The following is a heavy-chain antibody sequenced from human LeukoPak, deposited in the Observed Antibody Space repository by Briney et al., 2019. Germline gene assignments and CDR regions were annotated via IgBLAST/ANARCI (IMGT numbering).Heavy chain of an antibody. J-gene: IGHJ2*01. Sequence: PGGSLRLSCAASGFTFSSYSMNWVRQAPGKGLEWVSSISSSSSYIHYADSVKGRFAISRDNAKNSLYLQMTSLRAEDTAVYYCARGLCSGGSCYLDWYFDLWGRGTLVTVSS. CDR3: ARGLCSGGSCYLDWYFDL. V-gene: IGHV3-21*01. CDR1: GFTFSSYS. CDR2: ISSSSSYI. D-gene: IGHD2-15*01.